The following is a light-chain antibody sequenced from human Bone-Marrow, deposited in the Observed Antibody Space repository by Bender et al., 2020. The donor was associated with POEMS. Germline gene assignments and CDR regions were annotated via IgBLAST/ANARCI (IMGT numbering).Light chain of an antibody. V-gene: IGLV1-44*01. Sequence: QSVLTQPPSASATPGQGVVISCSGSSSNIGAHAVNWYQHLPGTAPKLLIYSSHRRPSEVPDRFSGSRSGTSASLAISGLQSEDEADYYCAVWDDSLNGWVFGGGTKLTVL. CDR2: SSH. J-gene: IGLJ3*02. CDR3: AVWDDSLNGWV. CDR1: SSNIGAHA.